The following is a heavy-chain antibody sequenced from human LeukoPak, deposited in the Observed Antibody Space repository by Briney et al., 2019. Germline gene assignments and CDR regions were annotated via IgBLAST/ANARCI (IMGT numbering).Heavy chain of an antibody. Sequence: GGSLRLSCAGSGFTFSSYAMSWVRQAPGKGLEWVSSISVNGDTYYADSVKGRFTISRDNSKNTLYLQMNSLRDEDTAVYYCAKDSHWILFDDWGQGTLVTVSS. J-gene: IGHJ4*02. CDR3: AKDSHWILFDD. CDR1: GFTFSSYA. D-gene: IGHD2-2*03. V-gene: IGHV3-23*01. CDR2: ISVNGDT.